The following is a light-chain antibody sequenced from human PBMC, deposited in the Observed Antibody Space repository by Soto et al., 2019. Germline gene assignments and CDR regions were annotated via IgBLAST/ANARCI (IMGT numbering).Light chain of an antibody. CDR3: MQSTQLPPT. V-gene: IGKV3-15*01. Sequence: EIVMTQSPAILSVSPGEGATLSSRASENVRTKVGWYQQKAGQAPRLLIYGASTRATGIPDRFSGSGSGTDFTLEISRVETDDVGIYYCMQSTQLPPTFGQGTRLEIK. J-gene: IGKJ5*01. CDR2: GAS. CDR1: ENVRTK.